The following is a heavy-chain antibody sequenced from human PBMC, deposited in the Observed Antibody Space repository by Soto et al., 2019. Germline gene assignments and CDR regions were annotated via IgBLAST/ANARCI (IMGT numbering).Heavy chain of an antibody. Sequence: PGASLKISCKGSGYSFTSYWISWVLQIPGKGLEWMGRIDPSDSYTNYSPSFQGHVTISADKSISTAYLQWSSLKASDTAMYYCARPSIPGYYGSGSYRTYYYYGMDVWGQGTTVTVSS. CDR1: GYSFTSYW. CDR3: ARPSIPGYYGSGSYRTYYYYGMDV. V-gene: IGHV5-10-1*01. J-gene: IGHJ6*01. CDR2: IDPSDSYT. D-gene: IGHD3-10*01.